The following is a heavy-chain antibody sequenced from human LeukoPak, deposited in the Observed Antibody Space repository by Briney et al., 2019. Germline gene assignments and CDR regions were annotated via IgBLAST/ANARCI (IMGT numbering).Heavy chain of an antibody. J-gene: IGHJ4*02. Sequence: SETLSLTCTVSGGSISSSSYYWGWIRQPPGKGLEWIGSIYYSGSTHYHPSLKSRVSISVDTSNNQFSLRSTSATAADTAMYYCARERFAELLFDIWGQGTLVTVSS. V-gene: IGHV4-39*07. CDR2: IYYSGST. CDR3: ARERFAELLFDI. CDR1: GGSISSSSYY. D-gene: IGHD3-10*01.